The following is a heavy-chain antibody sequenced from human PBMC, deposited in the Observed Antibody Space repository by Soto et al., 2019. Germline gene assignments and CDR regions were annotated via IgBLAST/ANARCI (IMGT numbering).Heavy chain of an antibody. J-gene: IGHJ4*02. Sequence: EVQLVQSGAEVKKPGESLWISCKGSGYSFTSYWSSWVRQMPGKGLEWMGRIDPSDSYTNYSPSFQGHVTISADKSISTAYLQWSSLKASDTAMYYCVREFGRYSPLDYWGQGTLVTVSS. V-gene: IGHV5-10-1*03. CDR3: VREFGRYSPLDY. CDR1: GYSFTSYW. CDR2: IDPSDSYT. D-gene: IGHD2-15*01.